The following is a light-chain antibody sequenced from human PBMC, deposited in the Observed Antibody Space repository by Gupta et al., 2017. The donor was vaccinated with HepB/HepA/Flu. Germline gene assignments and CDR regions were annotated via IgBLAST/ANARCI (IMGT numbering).Light chain of an antibody. V-gene: IGKV3-20*01. J-gene: IGKJ2*01. CDR2: YSS. CDR1: QSVYDSH. CDR3: LQDGDLVGT. Sequence: EIVLTQYPDTLSLSPGERATIACRASQSVYDSHLAWYQQKPGQAPRLLIYYSSIRAAGIPDRFSGSGSETDFTLTISRVEPEDFAVFYCLQDGDLVGTFGQGTKLEIK.